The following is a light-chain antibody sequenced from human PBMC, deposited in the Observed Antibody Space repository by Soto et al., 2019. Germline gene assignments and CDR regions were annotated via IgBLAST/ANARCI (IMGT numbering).Light chain of an antibody. V-gene: IGLV1-40*01. J-gene: IGLJ2*01. CDR1: SSNIGAGYD. CDR3: QSYGSSSFVV. Sequence: QSVLTQPPSVSGAPGQRVTISCTGSSSNIGAGYDVHWYQQLPGTAPKLLIYGNSNRPSGVPDRFSGSKSGTSASLAITGLQAEDEADYYCQSYGSSSFVVFGGGTKLTVL. CDR2: GNS.